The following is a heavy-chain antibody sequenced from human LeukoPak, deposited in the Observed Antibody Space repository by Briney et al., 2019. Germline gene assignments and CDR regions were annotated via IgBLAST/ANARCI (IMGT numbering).Heavy chain of an antibody. V-gene: IGHV3-48*01. D-gene: IGHD2-2*02. J-gene: IGHJ6*03. CDR3: ARESCSSTSCYTLAWDYYYYMDV. CDR2: ISSSSSTI. CDR1: GFTFSSYS. Sequence: GGSLRLSCAASGFTFSSYSMNWVRQALGKGLEWVSYISSSSSTIYYADSVKGRFTISRDNAKNSLYLQMNSLRAEDTAVYYCARESCSSTSCYTLAWDYYYYMDVWGKGTTVTVSS.